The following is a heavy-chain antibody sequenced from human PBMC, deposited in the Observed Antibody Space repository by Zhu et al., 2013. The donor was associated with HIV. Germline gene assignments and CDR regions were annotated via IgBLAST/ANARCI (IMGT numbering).Heavy chain of an antibody. J-gene: IGHJ3*02. Sequence: QVQLVQSGAEVKKPGSSVKVSCKASGGTFSSYVISWVRQAPGQGLEWMGWISAYNGNTKNAQKFQGRVTMTTDTSTSTAYMELRSLRSDDTAVYYCARDLYSTSSRPFDIWGQGTMVTVSS. D-gene: IGHD6-6*01. CDR2: ISAYNGNT. CDR3: ARDLYSTSSRPFDI. CDR1: GGTFSSYV. V-gene: IGHV1-18*01.